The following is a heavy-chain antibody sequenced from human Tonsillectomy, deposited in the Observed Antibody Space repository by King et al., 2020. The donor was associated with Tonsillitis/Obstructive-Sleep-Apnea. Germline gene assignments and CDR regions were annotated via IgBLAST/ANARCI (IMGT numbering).Heavy chain of an antibody. CDR1: GFTFADYA. V-gene: IGHV3-43*02. D-gene: IGHD3-3*01. CDR3: AKDTEPANYDFWSGPDY. CDR2: ISGDGSST. J-gene: IGHJ4*02. Sequence: VQLVESGGGVVQPGGSLRLSCAASGFTFADYAMRWVRQSPGKGLEWVSLISGDGSSTYYADSVKGRFTISRDHSKKSLYLQMNSLKTEDTAVYYCAKDTEPANYDFWSGPDYWGQGTLVTVSS.